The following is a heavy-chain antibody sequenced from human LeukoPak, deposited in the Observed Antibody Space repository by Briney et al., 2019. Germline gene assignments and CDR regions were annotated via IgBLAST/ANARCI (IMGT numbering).Heavy chain of an antibody. CDR3: ARLTKVVVVVAATPRVAYYYYMDV. CDR2: INHSGST. J-gene: IGHJ6*03. Sequence: SETLSLTCAVYGGSFSGYYWSWIRQPPGKGLEWIGEINHSGSTNYNPSLKSRVTISVDTSKNQFSLKLSSVTAADTAVYYCARLTKVVVVVAATPRVAYYYYMDVWGKGTTVTISS. V-gene: IGHV4-34*01. D-gene: IGHD2-15*01. CDR1: GGSFSGYY.